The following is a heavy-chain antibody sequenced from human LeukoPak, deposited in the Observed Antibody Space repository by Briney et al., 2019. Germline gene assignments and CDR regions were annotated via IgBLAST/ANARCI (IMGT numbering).Heavy chain of an antibody. CDR2: INPNSGGT. J-gene: IGHJ4*02. D-gene: IGHD6-6*01. V-gene: IGHV1-2*02. CDR1: GNTFTGYY. CDR3: ASVLGGSSPTPFDY. Sequence: ASVKVSCKASGNTFTGYYMHWVRQAPGQGLEWMGWINPNSGGTNYAQKFQGRVTMTRDTSISTAYMELSRLRSDDTAVYYCASVLGGSSPTPFDYWGQGTLVTVSS.